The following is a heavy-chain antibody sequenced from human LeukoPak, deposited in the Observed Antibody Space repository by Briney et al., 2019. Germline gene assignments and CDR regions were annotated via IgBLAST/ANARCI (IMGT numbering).Heavy chain of an antibody. J-gene: IGHJ4*02. V-gene: IGHV4-4*02. D-gene: IGHD1-14*01. CDR3: AREIVGGFNPGAY. Sequence: PSETLSLTCTVSLDSTTSNFWSWVRQPPGKGLEWIGEIHRSGSTNYNPSPQSRVTISIDRSKNRIALELSSVTAADTAVYYCAREIVGGFNPGAYWGQGTLVTVSS. CDR2: IHRSGST. CDR1: LDSTTSNF.